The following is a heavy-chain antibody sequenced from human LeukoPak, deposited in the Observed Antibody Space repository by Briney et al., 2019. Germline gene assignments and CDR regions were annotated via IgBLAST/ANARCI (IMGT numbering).Heavy chain of an antibody. CDR2: ISGGST. CDR1: GFTVSSNE. D-gene: IGHD3-22*01. CDR3: AKAGYYYDSSGGGAFDI. J-gene: IGHJ3*02. Sequence: PGGSLRLSCAASGFTVSSNEMSWVRQAPGKGLEWVSSISGGSTYYADSRKGRFTISRDNSKNTLHLQMNSLRAEDTAVYYCAKAGYYYDSSGGGAFDIWGQGTMVTVSS. V-gene: IGHV3-38-3*01.